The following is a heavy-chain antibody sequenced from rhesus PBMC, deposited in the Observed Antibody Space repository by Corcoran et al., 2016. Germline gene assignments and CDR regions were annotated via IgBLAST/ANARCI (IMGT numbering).Heavy chain of an antibody. CDR1: GGSISSSY. D-gene: IGHD6-13*01. J-gene: IGHJ5-2*02. Sequence: QLQLQESGPGLVKPSETLSVTCAVSGGSISSSYWSWIRQAPGKGVEGIGYICGSGSSNNSNPSLKSRVTRSVDTSKSQFSLKLSSVTAADTAVYYCVSSLVQPEISLDVWGRGVLVTVSS. V-gene: IGHV4-169*01. CDR3: VSSLVQPEISLDV. CDR2: ICGSGSSN.